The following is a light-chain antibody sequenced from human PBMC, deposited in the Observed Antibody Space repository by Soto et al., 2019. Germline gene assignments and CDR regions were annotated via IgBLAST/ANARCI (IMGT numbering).Light chain of an antibody. Sequence: EVVVTQSPGTLSLSPGERATLSCRASQSISNNHLGWYQQKPGQAPRLIIYGTSTRATGITDRFSGSGSGTDFTLTISRLEPEDFAVYYCQYYGTTVTFGGGTKVEIK. CDR3: QYYGTTVT. CDR2: GTS. J-gene: IGKJ4*01. V-gene: IGKV3-20*01. CDR1: QSISNNH.